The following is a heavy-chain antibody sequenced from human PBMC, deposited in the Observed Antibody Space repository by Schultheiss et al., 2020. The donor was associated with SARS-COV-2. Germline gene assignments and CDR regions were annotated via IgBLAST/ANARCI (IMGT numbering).Heavy chain of an antibody. CDR1: GFSFSSYG. J-gene: IGHJ6*02. D-gene: IGHD2-15*01. V-gene: IGHV3-30*19. Sequence: GSLRLSCAASGFSFSSYGMHWVRQAPGKGLEWVAVISYDGSNKYYADSVKGRFTISRDNSKNTLYLQMNSLRAEDTAVYYCAGRPLYCSGGSCYDYYYYGMDVWGQGTTVTVSS. CDR3: AGRPLYCSGGSCYDYYYYGMDV. CDR2: ISYDGSNK.